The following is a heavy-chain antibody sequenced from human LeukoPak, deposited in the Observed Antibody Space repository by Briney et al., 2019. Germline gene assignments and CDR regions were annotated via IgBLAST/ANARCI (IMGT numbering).Heavy chain of an antibody. D-gene: IGHD1-26*01. CDR1: GYTLTELS. V-gene: IGHV1-24*01. J-gene: IGHJ3*02. Sequence: ASVKVSCTVSGYTLTELSMHWVRQAPGKGLEWMGGFDPEDGETIYAQKFQGRVTMTEDTSTDTAYMELSSLRSEDTAVYYCATALSGSYPVGAFDIWGQGTMVTVSS. CDR3: ATALSGSYPVGAFDI. CDR2: FDPEDGET.